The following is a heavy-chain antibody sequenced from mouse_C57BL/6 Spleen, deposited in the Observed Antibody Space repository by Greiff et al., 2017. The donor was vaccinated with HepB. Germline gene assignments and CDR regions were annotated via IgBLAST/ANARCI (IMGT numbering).Heavy chain of an antibody. CDR2: IYPRSGNT. CDR1: GYTFTSYG. Sequence: VQLQQSGAELARPGASVKLSCKASGYTFTSYGISWVKQRTGQGLEWIGEIYPRSGNTYYNEKFKGKATLTADKSSSTAYMELRSLTSEDSAVYLCARLEAWFAYWGQGTLVTVSA. CDR3: ARLEAWFAY. V-gene: IGHV1-81*01. J-gene: IGHJ3*01.